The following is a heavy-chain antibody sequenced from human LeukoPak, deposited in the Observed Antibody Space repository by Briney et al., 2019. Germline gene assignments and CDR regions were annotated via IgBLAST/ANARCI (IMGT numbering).Heavy chain of an antibody. J-gene: IGHJ4*02. CDR1: GFTFSSYG. D-gene: IGHD3-3*01. CDR3: ARNYDFWSGYLSY. CDR2: IYGGGST. V-gene: IGHV3-66*01. Sequence: GGSLRLSCAASGFTFSSYGMSWVRQAPGKGLEWVSIIYGGGSTFYADSVKGRFTISRDNSKNTLYLQMNSLRAEDTAVYYCARNYDFWSGYLSYWGQGTLVTVSS.